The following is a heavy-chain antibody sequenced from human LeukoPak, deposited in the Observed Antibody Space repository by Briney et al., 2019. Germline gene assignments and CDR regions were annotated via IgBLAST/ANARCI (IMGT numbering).Heavy chain of an antibody. CDR2: ISMTSSPI. J-gene: IGHJ4*02. Sequence: GGSLRLSCTASGFTFSSNDFNWVRQSPGKGLEWISFISMTSSPIFYADSMKGRFTISRDNSKNTLYLQMNSLRAEDTAVYYCAKGPFYGPGSYYPDWGQGTLVTVSS. CDR3: AKGPFYGPGSYYPD. D-gene: IGHD3-10*01. CDR1: GFTFSSND. V-gene: IGHV3-48*03.